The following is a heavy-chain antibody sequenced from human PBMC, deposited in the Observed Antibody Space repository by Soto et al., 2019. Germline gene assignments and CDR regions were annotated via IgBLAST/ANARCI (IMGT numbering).Heavy chain of an antibody. D-gene: IGHD3-22*01. CDR3: ARRGYYYDSSGYPSVWY. V-gene: IGHV4-39*01. J-gene: IGHJ4*02. Sequence: SETLSLTCTVSGGSISSGDYYWGWIRQPPGKGLEWIGSIYYSGSTYYNPSLKSRVTISVDTSKNQFSLKLSSVTAADTAVYYCARRGYYYDSSGYPSVWYWGQGTLVTVSS. CDR1: GGSISSGDYY. CDR2: IYYSGST.